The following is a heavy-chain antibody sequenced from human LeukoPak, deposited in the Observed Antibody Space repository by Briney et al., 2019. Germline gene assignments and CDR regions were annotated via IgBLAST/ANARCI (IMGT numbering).Heavy chain of an antibody. CDR3: ARASMGGRDYHLDS. V-gene: IGHV3-7*01. CDR1: GFTLSTSW. CDR2: IKTDGSQT. Sequence: GGSRRPSCAASGFTLSTSWTAWVRQALGEGREWVATIKTDGSQTYYLDSVKVRFTISRDNAKNFLSLQLGSLRADDTGVYYCARASMGGRDYHLDSWGQGTLVTVSS. J-gene: IGHJ4*02. D-gene: IGHD4/OR15-4a*01.